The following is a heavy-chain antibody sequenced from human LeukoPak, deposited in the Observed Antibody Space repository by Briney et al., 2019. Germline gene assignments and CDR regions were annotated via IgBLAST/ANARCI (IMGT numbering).Heavy chain of an antibody. V-gene: IGHV1-2*02. CDR3: AREKIGSGYDQDLDY. CDR1: GYTFADYY. J-gene: IGHJ4*02. CDR2: INPADGGT. D-gene: IGHD5-12*01. Sequence: ASVKVSCKASGYTFADYYIHWVRQAPGQGLEWMGWINPADGGTKFAQNFQVRVTMTSDTSISTAYMELSSLRSDDTAVYYCAREKIGSGYDQDLDYWGQGTMVTVSS.